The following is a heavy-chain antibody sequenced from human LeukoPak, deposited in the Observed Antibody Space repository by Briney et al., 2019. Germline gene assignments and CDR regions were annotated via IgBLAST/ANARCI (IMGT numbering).Heavy chain of an antibody. V-gene: IGHV4-4*07. D-gene: IGHD2-2*01. CDR3: ARAVVPAATTTLYYYYMDV. CDR2: IYTSGST. Sequence: SETLSLTCTVSGGSISSYYWSWIRQPAGKGLEWIGRIYTSGSTNYNPSLKSRVTMSVDTSKNQFSLKLSSVTAADTAVYYCARAVVPAATTTLYYYYMDVWGKGTTVTISS. J-gene: IGHJ6*03. CDR1: GGSISSYY.